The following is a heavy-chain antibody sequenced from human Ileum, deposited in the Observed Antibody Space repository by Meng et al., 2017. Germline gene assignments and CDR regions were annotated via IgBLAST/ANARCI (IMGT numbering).Heavy chain of an antibody. CDR2: IYYSGTT. CDR3: ARQVNSDGYPRYFDF. CDR1: GGSITSSSYS. V-gene: IGHV4-39*01. Sequence: QRQRQESGPGLGKPWETLSLTGTVAGGSITSSSYSCGWIRQPPGKGLEWIGYIYYSGTTYYNPSLKSRATISEDTDKTQFSLNLSSVTAADTAVYYCARQVNSDGYPRYFDFWGQGTLVTVSS. D-gene: IGHD5-24*01. J-gene: IGHJ4*02.